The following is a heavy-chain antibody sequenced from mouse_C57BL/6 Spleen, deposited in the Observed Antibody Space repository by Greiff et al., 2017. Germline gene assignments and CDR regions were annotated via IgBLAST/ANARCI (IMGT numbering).Heavy chain of an antibody. D-gene: IGHD1-1*01. J-gene: IGHJ1*03. V-gene: IGHV3-6*01. CDR2: ISYDGSN. Sequence: EVKLMESGPGLVKPSQSLSLTCSVTGYSITSGYYWNWIRQFPGNKLEWMGYISYDGSNNYNPSLKNRISITRDTSKNQFFLKLNSVTTEDTATYYCARDQGTTVVAKGEWRYFDVWGTGTTVTVSS. CDR1: GYSITSGYY. CDR3: ARDQGTTVVAKGEWRYFDV.